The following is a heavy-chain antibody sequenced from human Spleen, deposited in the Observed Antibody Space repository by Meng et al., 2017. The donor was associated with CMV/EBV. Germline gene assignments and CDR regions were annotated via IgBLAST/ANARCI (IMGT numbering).Heavy chain of an antibody. CDR2: IKQDGSEK. Sequence: GGSLRLSCATSGFTFSNYWMSWVRQAPGKGLEWVANIKQDGSEKYYVDSVKGRFTISRDNAKNSLYLQMNSLRAEDTAVYYCARVSSWYYFDYWGQGTLVTVSS. J-gene: IGHJ4*02. V-gene: IGHV3-7*01. CDR3: ARVSSWYYFDY. D-gene: IGHD6-13*01. CDR1: GFTFSNYW.